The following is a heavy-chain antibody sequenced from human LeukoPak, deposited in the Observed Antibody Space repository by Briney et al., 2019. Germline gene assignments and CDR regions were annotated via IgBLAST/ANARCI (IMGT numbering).Heavy chain of an antibody. D-gene: IGHD1-7*01. J-gene: IGHJ6*02. V-gene: IGHV3-30*18. CDR1: GVTFSSDG. CDR3: AKLRLELRASDYGMDV. CDR2: ISYDGSKK. Sequence: GGSLRLSCAASGVTFSSDGRQWVGQAPGKGLERGAVISYDGSKKYYADSVKGRFTISRDNSKNTLYLQMNSLRAEDTAVYYCAKLRLELRASDYGMDVWGQGTTVTVSS.